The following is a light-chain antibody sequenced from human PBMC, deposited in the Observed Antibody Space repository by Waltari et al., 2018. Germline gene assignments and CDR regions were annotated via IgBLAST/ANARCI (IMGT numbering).Light chain of an antibody. V-gene: IGLV3-1*01. CDR1: ALGSRF. CDR2: QKG. Sequence: SYDLTQPPSVSVSPGQTASITCPGHALGSRFVCWPQHKPGQSPILVIYQKGRRPPGIPGRFSGSNSGNTATLTISGTQAVDEADYYCQAWDRGTWGVFGGGTRLTVL. J-gene: IGLJ3*02. CDR3: QAWDRGTWGV.